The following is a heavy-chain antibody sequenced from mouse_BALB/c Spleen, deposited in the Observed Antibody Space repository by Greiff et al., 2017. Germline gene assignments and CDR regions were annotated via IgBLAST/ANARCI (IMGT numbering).Heavy chain of an antibody. J-gene: IGHJ2*01. Sequence: VLLVESGPGLVAPSQSLSITCTVSGFSLTSYGVHWVRQPPGKGLEWLGVIWAGGSTNYNSALMSRLSISKDNSKSKVYLKMNSLQTDDTAMYYCAREMTGTGGDYWGQGTTLTVSS. CDR3: AREMTGTGGDY. CDR2: IWAGGST. D-gene: IGHD4-1*01. V-gene: IGHV2-9*02. CDR1: GFSLTSYG.